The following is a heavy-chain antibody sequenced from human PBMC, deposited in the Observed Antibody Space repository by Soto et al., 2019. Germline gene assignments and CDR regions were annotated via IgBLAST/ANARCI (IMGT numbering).Heavy chain of an antibody. CDR2: ISYDGSNK. D-gene: IGHD2-15*01. Sequence: QVQLVESGGGVVQPGTSLRLSCTASGFTFSNHSMHWVRQAPGKGLEWVAVISYDGSNKYYADSGKGRFTISRDNSKNTLDGQMNSLRAEDTAVYYCARDQKAGHCSGGSCHYYYGMDVWGQGTTVTVSS. V-gene: IGHV3-30-3*01. J-gene: IGHJ6*02. CDR1: GFTFSNHS. CDR3: ARDQKAGHCSGGSCHYYYGMDV.